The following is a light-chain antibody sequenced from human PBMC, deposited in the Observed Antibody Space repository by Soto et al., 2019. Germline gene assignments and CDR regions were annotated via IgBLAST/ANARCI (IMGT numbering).Light chain of an antibody. V-gene: IGLV2-14*01. CDR2: EVG. J-gene: IGLJ1*01. Sequence: QSVPTQPASVSGSPGQSITISCTGTSSDIGGYNYVSWYQQHPGKAPKLMIYEVGNRPSGVSSRFSGSKSGNTASLTISGLQAEDEADYYCSSYTPTRAYVFGTGTKLNVL. CDR3: SSYTPTRAYV. CDR1: SSDIGGYNY.